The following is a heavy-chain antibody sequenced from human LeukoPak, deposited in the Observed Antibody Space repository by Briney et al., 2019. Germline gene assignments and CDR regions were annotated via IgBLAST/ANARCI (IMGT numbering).Heavy chain of an antibody. CDR2: IDPGGYNR. CDR3: ATDMEGIAVAGIP. CDR1: GFTFSTYA. V-gene: IGHV3-23*01. Sequence: GGSLRLSCVASGFTFSTYAMSWVRQAPGKGLEWVSRIDPGGYNRDYADSVKGRFTISRDNSKNTLYLQMNSLRAEDTAVYYCATDMEGIAVAGIPWGQGALVTVSS. D-gene: IGHD6-19*01. J-gene: IGHJ5*02.